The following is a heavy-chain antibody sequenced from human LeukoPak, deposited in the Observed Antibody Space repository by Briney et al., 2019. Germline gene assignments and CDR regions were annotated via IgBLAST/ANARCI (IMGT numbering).Heavy chain of an antibody. Sequence: GGSLRLSCAASGFTFSTYAMHWVRQAPGKGLEWVALISYDGSDKYYADSVKGRFTISRDNSKNTLYLQMNSLRAEDTAVYYCARSAHYYDISGFYSQFDCWGQGTLVTVSS. V-gene: IGHV3-30*04. CDR3: ARSAHYYDISGFYSQFDC. J-gene: IGHJ4*02. CDR1: GFTFSTYA. CDR2: ISYDGSDK. D-gene: IGHD3-22*01.